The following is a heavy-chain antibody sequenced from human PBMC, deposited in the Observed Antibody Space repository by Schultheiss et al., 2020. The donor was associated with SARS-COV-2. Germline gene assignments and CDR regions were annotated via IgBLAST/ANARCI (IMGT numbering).Heavy chain of an antibody. CDR2: IYSGGST. J-gene: IGHJ4*02. CDR3: ARGAFYDILTGWDY. D-gene: IGHD3-9*01. Sequence: GGSLRLSCAASGFTFSSYWMSWVRQAPGKGLEWVAVIYSGGSTYYADSVKGRFTISRDNSKNTLYLQMNSLRAEDTAVYYCARGAFYDILTGWDYWGQGTLVTVSS. V-gene: IGHV3-66*01. CDR1: GFTFSSYW.